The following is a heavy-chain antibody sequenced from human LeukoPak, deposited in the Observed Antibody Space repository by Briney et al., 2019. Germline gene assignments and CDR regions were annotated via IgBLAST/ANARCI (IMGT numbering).Heavy chain of an antibody. Sequence: PSQTLSLTCTVSGGSISSGSYYWNWIRQPAGKGLEWLGRIYTSGSTNYNPSLKSRVTISVDTSKNQFSLKLSSVTAADTAVYYCAREDRYCSGGSCYSWGQGTLVTVSS. CDR1: GGSISSGSYY. CDR2: IYTSGST. D-gene: IGHD2-15*01. V-gene: IGHV4-61*02. CDR3: AREDRYCSGGSCYS. J-gene: IGHJ4*02.